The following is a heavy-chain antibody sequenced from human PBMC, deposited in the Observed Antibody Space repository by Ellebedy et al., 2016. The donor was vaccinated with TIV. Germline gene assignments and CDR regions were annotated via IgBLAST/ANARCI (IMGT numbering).Heavy chain of an antibody. CDR3: ARGYGDYDY. CDR1: GYTFTSYY. CDR2: INPSGGST. J-gene: IGHJ4*02. Sequence: ASVKVSCXASGYTFTSYYIHWVRQAPGQGLEWMGIINPSGGSTTYAQKFQGRVTMTRDTSTRTVYMELSSLRSGDTAVYYCARGYGDYDYWGQGSLVTVSS. D-gene: IGHD4-17*01. V-gene: IGHV1-46*01.